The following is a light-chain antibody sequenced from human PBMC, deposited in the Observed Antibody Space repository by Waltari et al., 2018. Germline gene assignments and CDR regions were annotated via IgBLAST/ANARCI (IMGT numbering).Light chain of an antibody. J-gene: IGLJ3*02. V-gene: IGLV2-14*01. CDR1: RCDVGGLDY. CDR3: SLYASSNFLV. Sequence: QSAPSQPASVSGPPGQSITISCTRARCDVGGLDYASWYQQHPGKAPKLLIFQATKLPSGVSMRFSGSTSGNTASLTISGLQAEDEADYYCSLYASSNFLVFGGGTKVTVL. CDR2: QAT.